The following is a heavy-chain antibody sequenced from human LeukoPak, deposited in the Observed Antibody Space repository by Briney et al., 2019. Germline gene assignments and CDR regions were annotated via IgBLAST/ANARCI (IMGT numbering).Heavy chain of an antibody. J-gene: IGHJ6*02. CDR1: GFTFSSYG. D-gene: IGHD3-3*01. CDR3: AKEGRDFWSGYRRYYYGMDV. Sequence: PGGSLRLPCAASGFTFSSYGMHWVRQAPGKGLEWVAVISYDGSNKYYADSVKGRFTISRDNSKNTLYLQMNSLRAEDTAVYYCAKEGRDFWSGYRRYYYGMDVWGQGTTVTVSS. V-gene: IGHV3-30*18. CDR2: ISYDGSNK.